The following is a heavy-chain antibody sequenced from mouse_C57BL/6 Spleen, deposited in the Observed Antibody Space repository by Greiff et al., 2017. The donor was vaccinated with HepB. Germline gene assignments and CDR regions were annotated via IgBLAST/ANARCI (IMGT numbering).Heavy chain of an antibody. D-gene: IGHD2-3*01. CDR3: ARGRWLLQGFDY. J-gene: IGHJ2*01. CDR1: GYTFTSYW. Sequence: QVQLQQPGAELVKPGASVKLSCKASGYTFTSYWMHWVKQRPGQGLEWIGNINPSNGGTNYNEKFKSKATLTVDKSSSTAYMQLSSLTSEDSAVYYCARGRWLLQGFDYWGQGTTLTVSS. CDR2: INPSNGGT. V-gene: IGHV1-53*01.